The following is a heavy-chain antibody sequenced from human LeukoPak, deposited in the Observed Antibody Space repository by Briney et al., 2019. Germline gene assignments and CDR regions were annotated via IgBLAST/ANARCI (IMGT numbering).Heavy chain of an antibody. D-gene: IGHD2-2*01. CDR3: ARDLGCSSTSCYGFDP. J-gene: IGHJ5*02. CDR1: GFTVSSNY. Sequence: GGSLRLSCAASGFTVSSNYMSWVRQAPGKGLEWVSVIYSGGSTYYADSVKGRFTISRDNSKNTLYLQMNSLRAEDTAVYYCARDLGCSSTSCYGFDPWGQGTLVTVSS. CDR2: IYSGGST. V-gene: IGHV3-53*01.